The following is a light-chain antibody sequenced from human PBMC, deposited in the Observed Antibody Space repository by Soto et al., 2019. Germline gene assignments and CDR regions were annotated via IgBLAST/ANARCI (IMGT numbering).Light chain of an antibody. Sequence: QSVLTQSPSASASLGASVKLTCTLSSGHSSYAIAWHQQQPEKGPRYLMNLNSDGSHSKGDGIPDRFSGSSSGAERYLTISSLQYEDEADYYCQTWGTGSWVFGGGTKLTVL. CDR2: LNSDGSH. CDR1: SGHSSYA. V-gene: IGLV4-69*01. CDR3: QTWGTGSWV. J-gene: IGLJ3*02.